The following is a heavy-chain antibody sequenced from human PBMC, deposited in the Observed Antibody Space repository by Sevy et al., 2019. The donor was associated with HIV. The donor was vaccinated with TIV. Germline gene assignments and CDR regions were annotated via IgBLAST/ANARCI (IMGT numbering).Heavy chain of an antibody. CDR1: GLTFSSYA. Sequence: GGSLRLSCAASGLTFSSYAMHWVRQAPGKGLEWVAVISYDGSNKYYADSVKGRFTISRDNSKNTLYLQMNSLRAEDTAVYYCAREGSSSWFDYWGQGTLVTVSS. J-gene: IGHJ4*02. D-gene: IGHD6-13*01. CDR2: ISYDGSNK. V-gene: IGHV3-30-3*01. CDR3: AREGSSSWFDY.